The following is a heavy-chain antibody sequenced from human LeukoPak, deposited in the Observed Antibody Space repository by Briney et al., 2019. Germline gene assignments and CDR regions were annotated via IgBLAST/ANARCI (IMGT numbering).Heavy chain of an antibody. CDR3: ARGVGTGYTDH. V-gene: IGHV3-53*01. CDR1: GFSVSSTY. D-gene: IGHD2-8*02. CDR2: VSGGGST. J-gene: IGHJ4*02. Sequence: GGSLRVSCAASGFSVSSTYMTWVRQAPGKGLEWVSLVSGGGSTCYADSVKGRFTISRDNSKNTLYLQMNSPIVDDTAIYYCARGVGTGYTDHWGQGTLVSVSS.